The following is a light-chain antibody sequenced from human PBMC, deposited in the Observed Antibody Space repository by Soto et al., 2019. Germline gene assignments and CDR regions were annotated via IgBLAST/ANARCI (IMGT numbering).Light chain of an antibody. CDR2: DSN. J-gene: IGLJ2*01. CDR1: SSNIGNNY. CDR3: GTWDSSLSAVV. Sequence: QSVLTQPPSVSAAPGQKVTISCSGSSSNIGNNYVSWYQQLPGTAPKLLIYDSNKRPSGIPDRFSGSKSGTSATLAITGLQTGDEADYYCGTWDSSLSAVVFGGGTKVTVL. V-gene: IGLV1-51*01.